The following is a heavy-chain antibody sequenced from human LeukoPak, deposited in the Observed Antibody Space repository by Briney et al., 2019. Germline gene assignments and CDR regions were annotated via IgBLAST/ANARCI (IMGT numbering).Heavy chain of an antibody. CDR1: GFTFSSYG. CDR3: AKDRLYSSSWDPY. J-gene: IGHJ4*02. D-gene: IGHD6-13*01. V-gene: IGHV3-30*18. CDR2: ISYDGSHQ. Sequence: GGSLRLSCAASGFTFSSYGMHWVRQAPGKGLEWVALISYDGSHQYYADSVKGRFTISRDSSKNTLYLQMNSLRAEDTAVYYCAKDRLYSSSWDPYWGQGTLVTVSS.